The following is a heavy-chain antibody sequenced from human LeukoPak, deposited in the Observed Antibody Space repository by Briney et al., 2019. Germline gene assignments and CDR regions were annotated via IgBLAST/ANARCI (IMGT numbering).Heavy chain of an antibody. J-gene: IGHJ3*02. CDR1: GYSFTSYW. D-gene: IGHD5-24*01. V-gene: IGHV5-51*01. CDR3: ARHKYGYKPQMNDAFDI. Sequence: GESLKISCKGSGYSFTSYWIGWVRQMPGKGLEWMGIIYPGDSDTRYSPSFQGQVTISADKSISTAYLQWSSLKASDTVMYYCARHKYGYKPQMNDAFDIWGQGTRVTVSS. CDR2: IYPGDSDT.